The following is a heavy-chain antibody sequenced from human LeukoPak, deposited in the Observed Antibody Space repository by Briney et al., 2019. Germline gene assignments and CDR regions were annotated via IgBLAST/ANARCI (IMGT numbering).Heavy chain of an antibody. V-gene: IGHV4-59*01. CDR3: ARGGWSLDY. J-gene: IGHJ4*02. D-gene: IGHD6-19*01. Sequence: SETLSLTCTDSGGSISPYYWSWIRQPPGKGLEWIGYVYYSGSTNYNSSLRSRVTISVDTSKNQFSLKLTSVSAADTAVYYCARGGWSLDYWGQGTLVTVSS. CDR2: VYYSGST. CDR1: GGSISPYY.